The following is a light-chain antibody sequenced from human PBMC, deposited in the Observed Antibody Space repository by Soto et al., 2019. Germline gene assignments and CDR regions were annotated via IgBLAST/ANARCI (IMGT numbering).Light chain of an antibody. Sequence: QSVLAQPPSTSGTPGQRVTISCSGSSSNIGSDYVSWYQHLPGAAPKLLIYKSNQRPSGVPDRFSGSKSGTSASLAFSGLRSEDAADYYCAAWDGSLSAVVFGGGTKLTVL. CDR3: AAWDGSLSAVV. CDR2: KSN. J-gene: IGLJ2*01. V-gene: IGLV1-47*01. CDR1: SSNIGSDY.